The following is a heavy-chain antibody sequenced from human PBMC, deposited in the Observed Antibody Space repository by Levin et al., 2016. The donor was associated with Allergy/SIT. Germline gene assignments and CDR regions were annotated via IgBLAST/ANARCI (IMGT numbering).Heavy chain of an antibody. J-gene: IGHJ3*02. CDR2: IRNRANSYST. Sequence: WIRQPPGKGLEWVGRIRNRANSYSTDYAASVKGRFILSRDDSKSLLYLQMNSLATEDTAVYYCGRLAGWVGATDGLDIWGQGTKVTVSS. D-gene: IGHD1-26*01. V-gene: IGHV3-72*01. CDR3: GRLAGWVGATDGLDI.